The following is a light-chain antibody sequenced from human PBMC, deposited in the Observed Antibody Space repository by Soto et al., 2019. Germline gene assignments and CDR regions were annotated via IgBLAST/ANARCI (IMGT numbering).Light chain of an antibody. CDR3: CSYAVSSTFVV. J-gene: IGLJ2*01. V-gene: IGLV2-23*03. CDR1: SSDVGFYNL. Sequence: QSALTQPASVSGSPGQSITISCTETSSDVGFYNLVSWYQQHPGKSPKLMIYEGSKRPSGVSNRFSASKSGNTASLTIFGLQAEDDADYYCCSYAVSSTFVVFGGRTKLTVL. CDR2: EGS.